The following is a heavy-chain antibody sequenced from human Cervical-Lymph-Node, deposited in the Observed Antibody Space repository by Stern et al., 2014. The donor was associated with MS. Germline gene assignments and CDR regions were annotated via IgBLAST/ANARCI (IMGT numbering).Heavy chain of an antibody. CDR1: GFTFDDYA. V-gene: IGHV3-9*01. J-gene: IGHJ3*02. Sequence: QLVESGGGLVQPGRSLRLSWVASGFTFDDYAMNWVRQAPGQGLEWVSGSSWNAGSRNSADSVKDRVTISRDNAKNSLDLQMSSLRPEDTSFYYCAKTLGRSYHDPFDMWGQGTMVIVSS. CDR2: SSWNAGSR. D-gene: IGHD3-16*02. CDR3: AKTLGRSYHDPFDM.